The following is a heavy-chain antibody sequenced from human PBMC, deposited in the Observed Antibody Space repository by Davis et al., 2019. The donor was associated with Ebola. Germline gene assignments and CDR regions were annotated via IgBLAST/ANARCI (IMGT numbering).Heavy chain of an antibody. CDR1: GFTFSRYS. CDR2: ISTGSSTM. D-gene: IGHD3-10*01. V-gene: IGHV3-48*01. J-gene: IGHJ4*02. Sequence: GGSLRLSCAASGFTFSRYSMNWVRQAPGKGLEWVSYISTGSSTMSYADSVKGRFTISRDNSKNTLYLQMNSLRAEDTAVYYCAKDRGLYYFDYWGQGTLVTVSS. CDR3: AKDRGLYYFDY.